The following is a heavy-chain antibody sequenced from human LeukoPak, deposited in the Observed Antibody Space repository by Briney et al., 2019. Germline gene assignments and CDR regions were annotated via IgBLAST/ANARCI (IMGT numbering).Heavy chain of an antibody. CDR2: MRYDGTNK. CDR3: AKDQAVGRFYESGSSGRDY. Sequence: GGSLRLSCAASGFALTTYGVHWVRQAPGKGLEWVAFMRYDGTNKYYGDSVKGRFTISRDNSKNTLYLQMNSLRPDDTGVYYCAKDQAVGRFYESGSSGRDYWGQGTLVTVSS. V-gene: IGHV3-30*02. D-gene: IGHD3-10*01. J-gene: IGHJ4*02. CDR1: GFALTTYG.